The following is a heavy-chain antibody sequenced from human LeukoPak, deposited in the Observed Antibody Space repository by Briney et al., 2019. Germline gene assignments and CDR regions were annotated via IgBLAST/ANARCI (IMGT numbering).Heavy chain of an antibody. CDR1: GGSISSSSYY. CDR2: IYYSGST. Sequence: SETLSLTCTVSGGSISSSSYYWGWIRQPPGKGLEWIGSIYYSGSTYYNPSLKSRVTISVDTSKNQFSLKLSSVTAADTAVYYCARGGWELLLDRWGQGTLVTVSS. J-gene: IGHJ5*02. D-gene: IGHD1-26*01. V-gene: IGHV4-39*07. CDR3: ARGGWELLLDR.